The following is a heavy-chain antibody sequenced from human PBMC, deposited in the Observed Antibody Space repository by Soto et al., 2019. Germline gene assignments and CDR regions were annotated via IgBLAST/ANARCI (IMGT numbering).Heavy chain of an antibody. CDR1: GGTFSSYT. CDR3: ASSGRAVAGPLRY. Sequence: QVQLVQSGAEVKKPGSSVKVSCKASGGTFSSYTISWVRQAPGQGLEWMGRIIPILGIANYAQKFQGRVTITADKSTSTAYMELSSLRSEDTAVYYCASSGRAVAGPLRYWGQGTLVTVSS. D-gene: IGHD6-19*01. J-gene: IGHJ4*02. CDR2: IIPILGIA. V-gene: IGHV1-69*02.